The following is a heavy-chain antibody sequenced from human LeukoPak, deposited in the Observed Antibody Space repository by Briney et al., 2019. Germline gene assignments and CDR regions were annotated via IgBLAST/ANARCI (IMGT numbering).Heavy chain of an antibody. CDR3: ARDLLDIVVVPAAISTIFDY. J-gene: IGHJ4*02. Sequence: GWSLRLSCAASGFTFSSYAMHWVRQAPGKGLEGVAVISYDGSNKYYADSVKGRFTISRDNSKNTLYLQMNSLRAEDTAVYYCARDLLDIVVVPAAISTIFDYWGQGTLVTVSS. D-gene: IGHD2-2*03. V-gene: IGHV3-30*04. CDR1: GFTFSSYA. CDR2: ISYDGSNK.